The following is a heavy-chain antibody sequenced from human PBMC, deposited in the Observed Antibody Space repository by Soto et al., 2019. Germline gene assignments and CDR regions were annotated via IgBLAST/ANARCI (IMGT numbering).Heavy chain of an antibody. CDR3: ARGYYYDSSGYYPH. Sequence: ASETLSLTCPVSHGSISSGGYYWSWIRQHPGKGLEWIGYIYYSGSTYYNPSLKSRVTISVDTSKNQFSLKLSSVTAADTAVYYCARGYYYDSSGYYPHWGQGTLVTVSS. J-gene: IGHJ4*02. CDR1: HGSISSGGYY. V-gene: IGHV4-31*03. D-gene: IGHD3-22*01. CDR2: IYYSGST.